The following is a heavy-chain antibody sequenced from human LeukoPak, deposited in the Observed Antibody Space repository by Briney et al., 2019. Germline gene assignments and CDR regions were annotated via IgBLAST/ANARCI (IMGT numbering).Heavy chain of an antibody. CDR3: ARDPYSGSYSAYYYYYMDV. J-gene: IGHJ6*03. D-gene: IGHD1-26*01. V-gene: IGHV3-21*01. CDR2: ITSSSSYI. Sequence: GGSLRLSCAASGFIFSNYNMNWVRHAPGKGLEWVSSITSSSSYIYYADSVKGRFTISRDHAKNSLYLQMNSLRAEDTAVYYCARDPYSGSYSAYYYYYMDVWGKGTTVTVSS. CDR1: GFIFSNYN.